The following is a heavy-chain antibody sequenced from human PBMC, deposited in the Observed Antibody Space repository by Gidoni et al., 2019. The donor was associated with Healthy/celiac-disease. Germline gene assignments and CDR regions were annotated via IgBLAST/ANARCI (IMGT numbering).Heavy chain of an antibody. CDR2: IYYSGST. Sequence: QVQLQESGPGLVKPSQTLSLTCTVSGVSISSGGYYWSWIRQHPGKGLEWIGYIYYSGSTYYNPSLKSRVTISVDTSKNQFSLKLSSVTAADTAVYYCARHLFLLAAAGKGDPYNWFDPWGQGTLVTVSS. J-gene: IGHJ5*02. CDR3: ARHLFLLAAAGKGDPYNWFDP. V-gene: IGHV4-31*03. CDR1: GVSISSGGYY. D-gene: IGHD6-13*01.